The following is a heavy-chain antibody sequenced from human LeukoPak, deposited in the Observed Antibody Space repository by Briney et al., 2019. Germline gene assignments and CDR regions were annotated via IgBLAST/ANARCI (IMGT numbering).Heavy chain of an antibody. CDR2: ISSSSSYI. D-gene: IGHD6-19*01. CDR1: GFTFSSYS. Sequence: GGSLRLSCAASGFTFSSYSMNWVRQAPGKGLEWVSSISSSSSYIYYADSVKGRFTISRDNAKNSLYLQMNSLRAEDTAVYYCAKGRGEQWLIYYWGRGTLVTVSS. J-gene: IGHJ4*02. CDR3: AKGRGEQWLIYY. V-gene: IGHV3-21*04.